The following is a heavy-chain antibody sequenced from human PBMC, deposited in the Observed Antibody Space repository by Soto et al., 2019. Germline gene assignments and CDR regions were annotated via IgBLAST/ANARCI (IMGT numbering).Heavy chain of an antibody. V-gene: IGHV3-21*01. CDR2: ISSSSSYI. D-gene: IGHD2-2*01. CDR1: GFTFSSYS. CDR3: ARDDCSITSCKSYYYGMDV. J-gene: IGHJ6*02. Sequence: PGGSLRLSCAASGFTFSSYSMNWVRQAPGKGLEWVSSISSSSSYIYYADSVKGRFTISRDNAKNSLYLQMNSLRAEDTAVYYCARDDCSITSCKSYYYGMDVWCQAITVTVS.